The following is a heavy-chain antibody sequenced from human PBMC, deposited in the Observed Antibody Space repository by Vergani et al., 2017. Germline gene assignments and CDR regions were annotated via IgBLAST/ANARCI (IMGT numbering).Heavy chain of an antibody. CDR2: IWYDGSKE. CDR3: ARSGYCAHGVCYMTYYYYMDV. V-gene: IGHV3-33*08. J-gene: IGHJ6*03. Sequence: VQLVESGGGLVQPGGSLRLSCAASGFTFSSHAMHWVRQAPGKGLEWVAFIWYDGSKEYYADSVKGRFTISRDNSKNTLYLQMNNLRAADTAVYYCARSGYCAHGVCYMTYYYYMDVWGKGTAVTVSS. D-gene: IGHD2-8*01. CDR1: GFTFSSHA.